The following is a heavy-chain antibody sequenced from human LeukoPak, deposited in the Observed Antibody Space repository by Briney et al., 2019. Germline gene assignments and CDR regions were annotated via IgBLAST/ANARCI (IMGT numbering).Heavy chain of an antibody. J-gene: IGHJ3*02. Sequence: GRSLRLSCAASGFTFSSYAMHWVRQAPGKGLEWVAVISYDGSNKYYADSVKGRFTISRDNSKNTLYLRMNSLRAEDTAVYYCAREIYCSGGSCGDAFDIWGQGTMATVSS. D-gene: IGHD2-15*01. CDR1: GFTFSSYA. CDR3: AREIYCSGGSCGDAFDI. V-gene: IGHV3-30-3*01. CDR2: ISYDGSNK.